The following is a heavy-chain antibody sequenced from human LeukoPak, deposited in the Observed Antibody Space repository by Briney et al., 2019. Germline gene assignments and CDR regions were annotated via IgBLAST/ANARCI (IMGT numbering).Heavy chain of an antibody. CDR1: GFTFSDYY. CDR3: ARKDSSGWSFDY. CDR2: ISSSGSTI. D-gene: IGHD6-19*01. J-gene: IGHJ4*02. Sequence: GGSLRLSCAASGFTFSDYYMSWIRQAPGKGLEWVSYISSSGSTIYYADSVKGRFTISRDNARNSLYLQMNSLRAEDTAVYYCARKDSSGWSFDYWGQGTLVTVSS. V-gene: IGHV3-11*01.